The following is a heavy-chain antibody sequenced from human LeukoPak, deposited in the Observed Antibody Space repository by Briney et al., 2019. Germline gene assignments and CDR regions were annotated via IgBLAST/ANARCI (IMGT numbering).Heavy chain of an antibody. CDR1: GFTFSSYS. Sequence: TGGSLRHSCAASGFTFSSYSMNWVRQAPGKGLEWVSAISGSGGSTYYADSVKGRFTISRDNSKNTLYLQMNSLRAEDTAVYYCAKEFYGYYVDYWGQGTLVTVSS. CDR2: ISGSGGST. J-gene: IGHJ4*02. CDR3: AKEFYGYYVDY. D-gene: IGHD4-17*01. V-gene: IGHV3-23*01.